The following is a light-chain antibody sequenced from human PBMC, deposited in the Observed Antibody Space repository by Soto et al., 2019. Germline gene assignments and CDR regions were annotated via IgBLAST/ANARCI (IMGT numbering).Light chain of an antibody. CDR2: EVS. CDR3: SSYTSSTTLDV. J-gene: IGLJ1*01. V-gene: IGLV2-14*01. Sequence: QSALTQPASVSGSPGQSITISCTGTSSDVGGYNYVSWYQQHPGKAPKLMIYEVSNRPSGVSNRFSGSKSGNTASLTISGLPAEDEADYYCSSYTSSTTLDVFGTVTKVTVL. CDR1: SSDVGGYNY.